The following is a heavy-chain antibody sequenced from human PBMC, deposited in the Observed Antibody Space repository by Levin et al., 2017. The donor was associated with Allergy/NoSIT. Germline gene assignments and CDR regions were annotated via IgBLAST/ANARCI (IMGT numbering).Heavy chain of an antibody. Sequence: GASVKVSCKGSGYSFTSYWIGWVRQMPGKGLEWMGIIYPGDSDTRYSPSFQGQVTISADKSISTAYLQWSSLKASDTAMYYCARRKAAADPNFDYWGQGTLVTVSS. CDR2: IYPGDSDT. CDR3: ARRKAAADPNFDY. CDR1: GYSFTSYW. J-gene: IGHJ4*02. D-gene: IGHD6-13*01. V-gene: IGHV5-51*01.